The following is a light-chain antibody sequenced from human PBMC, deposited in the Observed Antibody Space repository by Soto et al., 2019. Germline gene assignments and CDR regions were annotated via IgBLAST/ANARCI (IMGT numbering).Light chain of an antibody. Sequence: QAVVTQPPSASGTPGQRVTIACSGSSSNIGSTTVKWYQQLPGTATKLLIYNNNQRPSGVPDRFSGSKSGTSASLAISGLQSEDEADYYCAAWDDSLNGVVFGGGTKLTVL. CDR1: SSNIGSTT. J-gene: IGLJ3*02. V-gene: IGLV1-44*01. CDR2: NNN. CDR3: AAWDDSLNGVV.